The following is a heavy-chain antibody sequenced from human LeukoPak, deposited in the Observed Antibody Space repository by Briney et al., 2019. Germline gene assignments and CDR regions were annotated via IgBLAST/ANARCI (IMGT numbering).Heavy chain of an antibody. Sequence: SQTLSLTCAISGDSVSSNSAAWNWIRQSPSRGLEWLGRTYYRSKWYNDYAVSVKSRITINPDTSKNQFSLQLNSVTPEDTAVYYCARSDCTSCRGPPNDAFDIWGQGTMVTVSS. CDR3: ARSDCTSCRGPPNDAFDI. D-gene: IGHD2-2*01. V-gene: IGHV6-1*01. CDR1: GDSVSSNSAA. J-gene: IGHJ3*02. CDR2: TYYRSKWYN.